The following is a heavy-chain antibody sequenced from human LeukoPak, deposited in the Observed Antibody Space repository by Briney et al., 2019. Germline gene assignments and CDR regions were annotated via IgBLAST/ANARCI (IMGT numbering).Heavy chain of an antibody. J-gene: IGHJ4*02. Sequence: PGGSLRLSCAASGFTFSSYAMSWVRQAPGKGLEWVSAISGSGGSTYYADSVKGRFTISRDNSKNTRYLQMNSLRAEDTAVYYCAIREGQQPYPFDYWGQGTLVTVSS. V-gene: IGHV3-23*01. CDR2: ISGSGGST. CDR1: GFTFSSYA. D-gene: IGHD6-13*01. CDR3: AIREGQQPYPFDY.